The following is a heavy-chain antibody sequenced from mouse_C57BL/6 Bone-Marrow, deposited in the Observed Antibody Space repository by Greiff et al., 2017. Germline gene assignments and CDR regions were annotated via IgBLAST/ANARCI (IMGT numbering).Heavy chain of an antibody. CDR1: GYAFTNSL. CDR3: ARSKNWDAWFAY. V-gene: IGHV1-54*01. Sequence: VQLQQSGAELVRPGTAVKVSCKAAGYAFTNSLLEWVKQRPGQGLEGIGVINPGSGGTNYNEKFKGKATLTAEKASSTAYMQRSSLTSDDSAVYFCARSKNWDAWFAYWGQGTLVTVSA. CDR2: INPGSGGT. J-gene: IGHJ3*01. D-gene: IGHD4-1*01.